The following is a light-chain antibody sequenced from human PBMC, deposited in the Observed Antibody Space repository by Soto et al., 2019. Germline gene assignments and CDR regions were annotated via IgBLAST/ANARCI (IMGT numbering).Light chain of an antibody. CDR1: QRVSSN. V-gene: IGKV3-15*01. J-gene: IGKJ2*01. CDR3: QQYNNWPPYT. Sequence: EIVMTQSPAILSVSPGERVTLSCRASQRVSSNLAWYQQKRGQAPRLLIYGASTRATGIPARFSGSGSGTEFTLTISSRQSEDFAVYYCQQYNNWPPYTFGQGTKLEIK. CDR2: GAS.